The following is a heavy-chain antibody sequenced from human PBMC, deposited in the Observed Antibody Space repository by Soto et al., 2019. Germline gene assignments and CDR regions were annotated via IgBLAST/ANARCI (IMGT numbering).Heavy chain of an antibody. J-gene: IGHJ6*03. Sequence: PGGSLKLSCGTSGFTFDEYAVHWGRQAPGKGLEWVSGISWNSGSIGYADSVKGRFTISRDNARNSLYLQMNSQRAEDTCLYYYAKAIYSGGSFTLDRCYYYMDVWGKGTTVTVSS. D-gene: IGHD2-15*01. V-gene: IGHV3-9*01. CDR3: AKAIYSGGSFTLDRCYYYMDV. CDR1: GFTFDEYA. CDR2: ISWNSGSI.